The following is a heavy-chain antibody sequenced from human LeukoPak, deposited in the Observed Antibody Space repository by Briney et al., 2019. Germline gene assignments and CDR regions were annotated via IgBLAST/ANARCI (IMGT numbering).Heavy chain of an antibody. CDR2: IYTSGST. J-gene: IGHJ5*02. CDR1: GGSISSYY. V-gene: IGHV4-4*09. Sequence: PSETLSLTCTVSGGSISSYYWSWIRQPPGKGLEWIGYIYTSGSTNYNPSLKSRVTISVDTSKNQFSLKLSSVTAADTAVYYCARHWSGYYGGARWFDPGGQGTLVTVSS. CDR3: ARHWSGYYGGARWFDP. D-gene: IGHD3-3*01.